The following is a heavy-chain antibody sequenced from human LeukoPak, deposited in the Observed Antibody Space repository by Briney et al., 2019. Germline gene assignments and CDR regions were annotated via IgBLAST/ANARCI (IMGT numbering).Heavy chain of an antibody. CDR3: ARDSHYYDSSGYNLLDAFDI. J-gene: IGHJ3*02. D-gene: IGHD3-22*01. V-gene: IGHV3-21*01. CDR1: GFTFSDYS. CDR2: ISSSGSYI. Sequence: GGSLRLSCAASGFTFSDYSMNWVRQAPGKGLEWVSSISSSGSYIYYADSVKGRCTISRDNAKNSLYLQMNSLRAEDTAVYYCARDSHYYDSSGYNLLDAFDIWGQGTMVTVSS.